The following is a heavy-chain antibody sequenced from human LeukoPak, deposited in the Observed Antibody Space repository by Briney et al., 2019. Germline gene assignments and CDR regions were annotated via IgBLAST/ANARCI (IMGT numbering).Heavy chain of an antibody. CDR3: ARDPPRGWDAFDI. CDR1: GGSISSSSYY. Sequence: SETLSLTCTVSGGSISSSSYYWGWIRQPPGKGLEWIGSIYYSGSTYYNPSLKSRVTISVDTSKNQFSLKLSPVTAADTAVYYCARDPPRGWDAFDIWGQGTMVTVSS. V-gene: IGHV4-39*07. J-gene: IGHJ3*02. D-gene: IGHD2-15*01. CDR2: IYYSGST.